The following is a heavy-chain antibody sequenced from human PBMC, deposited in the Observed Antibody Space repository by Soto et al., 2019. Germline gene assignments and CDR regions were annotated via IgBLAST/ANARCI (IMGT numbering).Heavy chain of an antibody. CDR3: AGDVYCSGGSCYWGEVDY. D-gene: IGHD2-15*01. CDR2: ISYDGSNK. CDR1: GFTFSSYA. V-gene: IGHV3-30-3*01. J-gene: IGHJ4*02. Sequence: QVQLVESGGGVVQPGRSLRLSCAASGFTFSSYAMHWVRQAPGKGLEWVAVISYDGSNKYYADSVKGRFTISRDNSKNTLYLQMNSLRAEDTAVYYCAGDVYCSGGSCYWGEVDYWGQGTLVTVSS.